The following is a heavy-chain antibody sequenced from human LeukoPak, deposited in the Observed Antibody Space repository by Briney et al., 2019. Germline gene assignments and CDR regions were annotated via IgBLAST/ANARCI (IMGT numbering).Heavy chain of an antibody. D-gene: IGHD3-22*01. CDR3: ARPRGYDTRDFDY. Sequence: GGSLRLSCAASGFTFSSYAMSWVRQAPGKGLEWVAFIRYDGSNKYYADSVKGRFTISRDNSKNTLYLQMNSLRAEDTAVYYCARPRGYDTRDFDYWGQGALVTVSS. CDR1: GFTFSSYA. J-gene: IGHJ4*02. V-gene: IGHV3-33*08. CDR2: IRYDGSNK.